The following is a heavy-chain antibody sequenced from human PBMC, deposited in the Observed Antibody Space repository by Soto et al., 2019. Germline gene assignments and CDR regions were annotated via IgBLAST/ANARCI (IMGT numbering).Heavy chain of an antibody. D-gene: IGHD3-10*01. CDR3: ARGERFGELSKSGMDV. V-gene: IGHV1-2*04. CDR2: INPNSGGT. Sequence: APVKVSCKASGYTFTCYYVHWVRQAPGQGLEWMGWINPNSGGTNYAQKFQGWVTMTRDTSISTAYMELSRLRSDDTAVYYCARGERFGELSKSGMDVWGQGTTVTVSS. J-gene: IGHJ6*02. CDR1: GYTFTCYY.